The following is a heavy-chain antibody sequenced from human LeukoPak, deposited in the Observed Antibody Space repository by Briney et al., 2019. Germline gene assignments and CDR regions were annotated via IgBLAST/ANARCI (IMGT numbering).Heavy chain of an antibody. CDR1: GFTFSSYE. J-gene: IGHJ2*01. D-gene: IGHD5-12*01. Sequence: GGSLRLSCAASGFTFSSYEMNWVRQAPGKGLEWVSYISSSETTIYYVDSVKGRFTISRDNAKNSLYLQMNSLRAEDTAVYYCARGRSGYDSYYWYFDLWGRGTLVTVSS. CDR2: ISSSETTI. V-gene: IGHV3-48*03. CDR3: ARGRSGYDSYYWYFDL.